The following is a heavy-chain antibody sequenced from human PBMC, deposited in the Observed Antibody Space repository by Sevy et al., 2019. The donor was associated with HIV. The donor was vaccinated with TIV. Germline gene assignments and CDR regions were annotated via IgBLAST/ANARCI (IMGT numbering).Heavy chain of an antibody. J-gene: IGHJ5*02. CDR2: ISYDGSNK. V-gene: IGHV3-30*04. D-gene: IGHD6-19*01. Sequence: GGSLRLSCAASGFTFSSYAMHWVRQAPGKGLEWVAVISYDGSNKYYADSVKGRFTISRDNSKNTLYLQMNSLRAEDTAGYYCAGELAGAGTWWFDAWGQGTLVTVSS. CDR3: AGELAGAGTWWFDA. CDR1: GFTFSSYA.